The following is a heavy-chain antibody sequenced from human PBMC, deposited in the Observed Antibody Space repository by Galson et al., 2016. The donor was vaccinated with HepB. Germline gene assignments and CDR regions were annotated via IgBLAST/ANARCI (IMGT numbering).Heavy chain of an antibody. V-gene: IGHV3-74*01. CDR1: GFTLSNYW. CDR2: IKSDGTYR. D-gene: IGHD2-21*01. CDR3: VRDDQSYGLDY. Sequence: SLRLSCAASGFTLSNYWMHWVRQAPGKGPVCVSRIKSDGTYRDYAGSVEGRFTISRDNAKNTLYLQMNSLRAEDTAVYYCVRDDQSYGLDYWGQGTLVTVSS. J-gene: IGHJ4*02.